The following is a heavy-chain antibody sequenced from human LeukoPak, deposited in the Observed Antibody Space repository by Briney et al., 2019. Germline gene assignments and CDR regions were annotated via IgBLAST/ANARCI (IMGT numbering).Heavy chain of an antibody. CDR2: INPSGGST. Sequence: ASVKVSCTASGYTFTSYYMHWVRQAPGQGLEWIGIINPSGGSTSYAQQFQGRVNLNRDTYTSTVYMQLSSLRSQHTAVYYCPRCGGLSSVAYYFDYWGQGTLVTVSS. J-gene: IGHJ4*02. CDR1: GYTFTSYY. V-gene: IGHV1-46*01. D-gene: IGHD6-25*01. CDR3: PRCGGLSSVAYYFDY.